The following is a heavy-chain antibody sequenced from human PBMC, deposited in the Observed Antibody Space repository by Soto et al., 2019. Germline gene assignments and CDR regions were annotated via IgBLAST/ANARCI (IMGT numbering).Heavy chain of an antibody. D-gene: IGHD6-13*01. J-gene: IGHJ5*02. CDR1: GYSFTSYW. CDR2: IDLSDSYT. CDR3: ARQGIAATGTLNWFDP. V-gene: IGHV5-10-1*01. Sequence: ESLKISCKGSGYSFTSYWITWVRQMPGKGLEWMGRIDLSDSYTSYSPSFQGHVTISADKSISTAYLQWSSLKASDTAIYYCARQGIAATGTLNWFDPWGQGTLVTVSS.